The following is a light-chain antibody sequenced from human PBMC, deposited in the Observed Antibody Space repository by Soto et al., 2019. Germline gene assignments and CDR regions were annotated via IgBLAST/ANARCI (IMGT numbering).Light chain of an antibody. CDR2: RAS. CDR3: QHYNNWPFT. Sequence: EVVMTQSPATLSLSPGERATLSCRASQSVSSLLAWYQQKPGQAPRLLIYRASYRATGVSGRFSGSGSGTEFTLTITSLQSEDFAVYYCQHYNNWPFTFGPGTKVDIK. J-gene: IGKJ3*01. V-gene: IGKV3-15*01. CDR1: QSVSSL.